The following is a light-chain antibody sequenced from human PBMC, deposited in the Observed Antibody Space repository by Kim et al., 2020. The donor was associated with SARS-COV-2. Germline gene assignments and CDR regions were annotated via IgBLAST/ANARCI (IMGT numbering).Light chain of an antibody. J-gene: IGLJ2*01. CDR1: GSNSGCNY. CDR2: GNN. Sequence: GRRCTRSCSGSGSNSGCNYVYWYQQLPGTAPKLLIYGNNQRPSGVPDRFSGSKSGTSAALAISGLRSEDEADYYCAAWDGSLRSVVFGGGTELTAL. V-gene: IGLV1-47*01. CDR3: AAWDGSLRSVV.